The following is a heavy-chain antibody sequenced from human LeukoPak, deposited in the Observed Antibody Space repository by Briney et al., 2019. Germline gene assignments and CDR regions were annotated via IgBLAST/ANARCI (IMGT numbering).Heavy chain of an antibody. J-gene: IGHJ6*03. Sequence: SPSETLSLTCTVSGGSISSGSYYWSWIRQPAGKGLEWIGRIYTSGSTNYNPSLKSRVTISVDTSKNQFSLKLSSVTAADTAVYYCARAPGRTVAGTFYYYYYYMDVWGKGTTVTVSS. CDR1: GGSISSGSYY. CDR2: IYTSGST. V-gene: IGHV4-61*02. D-gene: IGHD6-19*01. CDR3: ARAPGRTVAGTFYYYYYYMDV.